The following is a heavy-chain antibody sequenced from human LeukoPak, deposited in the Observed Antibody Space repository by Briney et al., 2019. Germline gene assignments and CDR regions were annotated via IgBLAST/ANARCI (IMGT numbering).Heavy chain of an antibody. V-gene: IGHV3-23*01. J-gene: IGHJ4*02. CDR2: ISGSGGST. D-gene: IGHD6-13*01. CDR1: GFTFSSYA. Sequence: GGSLRLSCAASGFTFSSYAMSWVRQAPGKGLEWVSAISGSGGSTYYADSVKGRFTISGDNSKNTLCLQMNSLRAEDTAVYYCAKDSGAAAASFDYWGQGTLVTVSS. CDR3: AKDSGAAAASFDY.